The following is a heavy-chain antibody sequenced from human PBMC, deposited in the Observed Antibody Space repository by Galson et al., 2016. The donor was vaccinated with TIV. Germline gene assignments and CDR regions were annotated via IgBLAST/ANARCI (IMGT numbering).Heavy chain of an antibody. CDR1: GDSVSSNSAT. V-gene: IGHV6-1*01. D-gene: IGHD3-10*01. Sequence: CAISGDSVSSNSATWNWIRQSPSRGLEWLGRAYYRFNWYNDYADSVTGRIAIKPDTARNQFSLQLYSVTPEDTAVYYCARGGDYGSDDYYVNWFDPWGREPWSPSPQ. CDR2: AYYRFNWYN. CDR3: ARGGDYGSDDYYVNWFDP. J-gene: IGHJ5*02.